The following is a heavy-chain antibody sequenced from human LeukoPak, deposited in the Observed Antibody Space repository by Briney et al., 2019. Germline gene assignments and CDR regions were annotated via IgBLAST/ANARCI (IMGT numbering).Heavy chain of an antibody. CDR2: IRYDGSNK. CDR1: GFTFSSYG. Sequence: PGGSLRLSCAASGFTFSSYGMHWVRQAPGKGLEWVAFIRYDGSNKYYADSVKGRFTISRDNSKNTLYLQMNSLRAEDTAVYYCAKGTATYYDFWSGYPPLLDYWGQGTLVTVSS. V-gene: IGHV3-30*02. D-gene: IGHD3-3*01. CDR3: AKGTATYYDFWSGYPPLLDY. J-gene: IGHJ4*02.